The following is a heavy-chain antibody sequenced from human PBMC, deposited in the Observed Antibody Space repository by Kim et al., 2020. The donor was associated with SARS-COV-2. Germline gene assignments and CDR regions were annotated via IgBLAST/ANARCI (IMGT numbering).Heavy chain of an antibody. Sequence: NPSLKSRVTISLDTSKNQFSLKLSSVTAADTAVYYCARDLGRDYGDYFDYWGQGTLVTVSS. J-gene: IGHJ4*02. CDR3: ARDLGRDYGDYFDY. D-gene: IGHD4-17*01. V-gene: IGHV4-39*07.